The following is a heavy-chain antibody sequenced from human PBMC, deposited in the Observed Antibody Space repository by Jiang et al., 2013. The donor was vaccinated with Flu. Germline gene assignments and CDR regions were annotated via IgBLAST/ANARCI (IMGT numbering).Heavy chain of an antibody. CDR2: IKSKTNGETT. J-gene: IGHJ4*02. Sequence: QLVESGGGLVKPGGSLRLSCVVSGLTFSNAWMAWVRLAPGKGLEWLGRIKSKTNGETTDYATPVKSRFTISRDDSKNTLYLQMNSLKTEDTAVYYCSTDSLVQNYWGQGTLVTVSS. V-gene: IGHV3-15*01. CDR1: GLTFSNAW. CDR3: STDSLVQNY.